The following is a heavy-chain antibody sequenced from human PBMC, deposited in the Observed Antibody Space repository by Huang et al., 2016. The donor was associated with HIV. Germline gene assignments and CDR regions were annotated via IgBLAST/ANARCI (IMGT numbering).Heavy chain of an antibody. CDR3: AKDGADEEWDIDY. CDR2: RSYDGRNK. D-gene: IGHD1-26*01. Sequence: VQLVESGGGVVQPGRSLRLACAASGFSFSTYGLHWVRQAPGKGLEWVAVRSYDGRNKYYAQSVKGRFTISRDTSENKVYLQMNSLRHEDTAVYYCAKDGADEEWDIDYWGQGTLVTVSS. CDR1: GFSFSTYG. V-gene: IGHV3-30*18. J-gene: IGHJ4*02.